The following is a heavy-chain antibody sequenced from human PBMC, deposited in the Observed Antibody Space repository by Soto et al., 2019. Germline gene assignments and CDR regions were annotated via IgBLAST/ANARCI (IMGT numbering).Heavy chain of an antibody. Sequence: GESLKISCKGLGYSFTNYCIGWVRQMPGKGLEWMGIIYPGDSDTRYSPSFQDQVTISADNSISTAYLQWSSLKASDTAMYYCARSPANYDIFTGYYKGTFNYWGQGTLVTVSS. V-gene: IGHV5-51*01. CDR3: ARSPANYDIFTGYYKGTFNY. D-gene: IGHD3-9*01. J-gene: IGHJ4*02. CDR2: IYPGDSDT. CDR1: GYSFTNYC.